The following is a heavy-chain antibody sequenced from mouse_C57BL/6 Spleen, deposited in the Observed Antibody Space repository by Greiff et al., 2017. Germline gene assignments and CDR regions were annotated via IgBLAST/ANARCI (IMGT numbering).Heavy chain of an antibody. CDR1: GYAFSSSW. Sequence: QVQLQQSGAELVKPGASVKISCKASGYAFSSSWMNWVKQRPGKGLEWIGQIYPGDGDTNYNGKFKGKATLTADKSSSTAYMQLSSLTSEDSAVYFCARASYYSNSVDYWGQGTTLTVSS. CDR2: IYPGDGDT. J-gene: IGHJ2*01. CDR3: ARASYYSNSVDY. D-gene: IGHD2-5*01. V-gene: IGHV1-80*01.